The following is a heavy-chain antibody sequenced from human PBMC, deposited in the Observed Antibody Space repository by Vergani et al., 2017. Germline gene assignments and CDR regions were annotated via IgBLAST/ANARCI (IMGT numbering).Heavy chain of an antibody. CDR2: IRYDGSNT. CDR1: GFTSSNYG. J-gene: IGHJ4*02. V-gene: IGHV3-30*02. Sequence: QVQLVESGGGVVQPGGSLRLSCGASGFTSSNYGMHWVRQAPGKGLEWVTFIRYDGSNTYYADSVKGRFTISRDNSKNTLFLQMNSLRPEDTAVYYCTRDRLDDSYAYFDYWGQGTLVTVSP. CDR3: TRDRLDDSYAYFDY. D-gene: IGHD3-16*01.